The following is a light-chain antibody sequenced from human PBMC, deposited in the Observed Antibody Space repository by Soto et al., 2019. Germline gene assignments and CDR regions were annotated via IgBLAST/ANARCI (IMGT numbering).Light chain of an antibody. J-gene: IGKJ2*01. Sequence: DLPMTQSPSSLSASVGDRVTITCQASQDISNYLNWYQQKPGKAPKLLIYDASNLETGVPSRFSGSGSGTDFTFTISSLQPEDIAKYYCQQYDNLPQDTFGQGTKLEIK. CDR2: DAS. V-gene: IGKV1-33*01. CDR1: QDISNY. CDR3: QQYDNLPQDT.